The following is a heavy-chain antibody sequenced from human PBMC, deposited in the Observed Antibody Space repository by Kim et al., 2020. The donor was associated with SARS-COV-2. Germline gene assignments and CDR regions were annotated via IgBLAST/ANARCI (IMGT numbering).Heavy chain of an antibody. D-gene: IGHD5-12*01. Sequence: GGSLRLSCAASGFTFSSYGMHWVRQAPGKGLEWVAVIWYDGSNKYYAASVKGRFTISRDNSRNKLYLQMSSLSADDTAVYYCARDRGYSGSDDYDHWGQGTLVTVSS. CDR2: IWYDGSNK. CDR3: ARDRGYSGSDDYDH. CDR1: GFTFSSYG. J-gene: IGHJ4*02. V-gene: IGHV3-33*08.